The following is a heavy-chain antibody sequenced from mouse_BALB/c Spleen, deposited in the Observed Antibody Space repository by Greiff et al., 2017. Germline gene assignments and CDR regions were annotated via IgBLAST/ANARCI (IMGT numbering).Heavy chain of an antibody. V-gene: IGHV5-6-5*01. CDR3: ARGGRYFDV. CDR1: GFTFSSYA. Sequence: VQLKESGGGLVKPGGSLKLSCAASGFTFSSYAMSWVRQTPEKRLEWVASISSGGSTYYPDSVKGRFTISRDNVRNILYLQMSSLRSEDTAMYYCARGGRYFDVWGAGTTVTVSS. CDR2: ISSGGST. J-gene: IGHJ1*01.